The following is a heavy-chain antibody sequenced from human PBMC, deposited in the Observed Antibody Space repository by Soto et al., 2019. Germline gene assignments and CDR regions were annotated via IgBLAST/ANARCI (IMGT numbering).Heavy chain of an antibody. Sequence: TLFCGASRFLFSRYGMHWVRQAPGKGLEWVAVISYDGSNKYYADSVKGRFTISRDNSKNKLYLQMNSLRDEDTAVYYCAKNQAMDVWGQGTTVTVSS. D-gene: IGHD2-2*01. J-gene: IGHJ6*02. CDR3: AKNQAMDV. CDR2: ISYDGSNK. CDR1: RFLFSRYG. V-gene: IGHV3-30*18.